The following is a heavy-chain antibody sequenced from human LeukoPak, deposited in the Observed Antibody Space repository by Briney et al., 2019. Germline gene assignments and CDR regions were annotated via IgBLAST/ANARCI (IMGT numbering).Heavy chain of an antibody. CDR2: IYYSGST. Sequence: PSETLSLTCTVSGGSISSYYWSWIRQPPGKGLEWIGYIYYSGSTNYNPSLKSRVTISVDTSKNQFSLKLSSVTAADTAVYYCARLPVRGAPYWGQGTLVTVSS. V-gene: IGHV4-59*01. D-gene: IGHD3-10*01. J-gene: IGHJ4*02. CDR3: ARLPVRGAPY. CDR1: GGSISSYY.